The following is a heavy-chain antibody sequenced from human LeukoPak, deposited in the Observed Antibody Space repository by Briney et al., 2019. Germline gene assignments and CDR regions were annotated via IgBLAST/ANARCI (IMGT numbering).Heavy chain of an antibody. J-gene: IGHJ4*02. CDR2: FDPEDGET. V-gene: IGHV1-24*01. CDR1: GYTLTELF. Sequence: ASVKVSCKVSGYTLTELFMHSVRQAPGKGLEWMGGFDPEDGETIYAQKFQGRVTVTEDTSTDTAYMELSSLRSEDTAVYYCARDSRVAVPSLGHWGQGTLVTVSS. CDR3: ARDSRVAVPSLGH. D-gene: IGHD2-2*01.